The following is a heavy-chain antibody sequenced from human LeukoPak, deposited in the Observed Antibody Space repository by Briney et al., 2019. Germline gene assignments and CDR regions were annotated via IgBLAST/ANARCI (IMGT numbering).Heavy chain of an antibody. D-gene: IGHD6-19*01. Sequence: GGSLRLSCAASGFTSSSYAMSWVRQAPGKGLEWVSAISGSGGSTYYADSVKGRFTISRDNSKNTLYLQMNSLRAEDTAVYYCAGIAVAGRWFDYWGQGTLVTVSS. V-gene: IGHV3-23*01. CDR1: GFTSSSYA. CDR3: AGIAVAGRWFDY. J-gene: IGHJ4*02. CDR2: ISGSGGST.